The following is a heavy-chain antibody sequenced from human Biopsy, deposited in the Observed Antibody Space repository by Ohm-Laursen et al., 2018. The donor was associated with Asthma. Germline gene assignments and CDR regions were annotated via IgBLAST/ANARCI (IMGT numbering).Heavy chain of an antibody. CDR2: TSSGGRTI. V-gene: IGHV3-11*01. CDR1: GFSFRDYY. D-gene: IGHD1-14*01. J-gene: IGHJ6*02. CDR3: ARDNHDYYYYGMDL. Sequence: SLRLSCSAFGFSFRDYYMSWIRQAPGKGLEWISYTSSGGRTIYYADSVKGRFTISRDNAQNLLYLQMSSLRTEDTAVYYCARDNHDYYYYGMDLWGQGTSVTVSS.